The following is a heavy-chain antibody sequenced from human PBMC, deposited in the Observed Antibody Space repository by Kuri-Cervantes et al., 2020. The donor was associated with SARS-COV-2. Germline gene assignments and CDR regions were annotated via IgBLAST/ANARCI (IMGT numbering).Heavy chain of an antibody. CDR1: GFTFSDHY. CDR2: TRNKANSYTT. D-gene: IGHD3-22*01. Sequence: GGSLRLSCAASGFTFSDHYMDWVRQAPGKGLEWVGRTRNKANSYTTEYAASVKGRFTISRDDSKNSLYLRMNSLKTEDTAVYYCARGNYYDSSGYFYYYGMDVWGQGTTVTVSS. CDR3: ARGNYYDSSGYFYYYGMDV. V-gene: IGHV3-72*01. J-gene: IGHJ6*02.